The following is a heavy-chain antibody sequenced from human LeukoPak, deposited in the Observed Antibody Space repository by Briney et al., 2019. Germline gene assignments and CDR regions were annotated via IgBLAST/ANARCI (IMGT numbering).Heavy chain of an antibody. CDR3: ARDATDYDFWSGYYPHYYYYGMDV. J-gene: IGHJ6*02. Sequence: TSSETLSLTCTVSGGSISSYYWSWIRQPAGKGLEWIGRIYTSGSTNYNPSLKSRVTMSVDTSMNQFSLKLSSVTAADTAVYYCARDATDYDFWSGYYPHYYYYGMDVWGQGTTVTVSS. D-gene: IGHD3-3*01. CDR1: GGSISSYY. CDR2: IYTSGST. V-gene: IGHV4-4*07.